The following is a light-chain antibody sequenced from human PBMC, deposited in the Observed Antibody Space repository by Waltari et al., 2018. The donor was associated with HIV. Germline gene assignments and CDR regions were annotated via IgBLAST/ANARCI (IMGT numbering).Light chain of an antibody. J-gene: IGLJ3*02. CDR2: EDN. CDR1: RGSIGRKF. V-gene: IGLV6-57*01. Sequence: NFLLTQPHSVSDSAGKTVTISCPRERGSIGRKFVQWFPQRPGSSPRTLIFEDNQSPSGVSDRFSASIDSSSNSASLTISGLKTEDEGHYYCQSYDTKTHWVFGGGSKLTVL. CDR3: QSYDTKTHWV.